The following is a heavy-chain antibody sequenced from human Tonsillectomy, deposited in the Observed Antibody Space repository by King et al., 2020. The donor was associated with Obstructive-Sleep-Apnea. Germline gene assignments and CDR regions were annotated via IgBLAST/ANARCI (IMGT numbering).Heavy chain of an antibody. V-gene: IGHV1-18*01. CDR2: ISGYNGYT. J-gene: IGHJ4*02. CDR3: ARNSSLLMTSVLRTFAY. D-gene: IGHD4-17*01. CDR1: GYTFNSYG. Sequence: QLVQSGAEVKKPGASVKVSCKVSGYTFNSYGVSWVRQAPGQGLEWMGWISGYNGYTEYPQKLQGRVTMTTDTSTSTAYMELRNLRSDDTAVYYCARNSSLLMTSVLRTFAYWAQGTLVT.